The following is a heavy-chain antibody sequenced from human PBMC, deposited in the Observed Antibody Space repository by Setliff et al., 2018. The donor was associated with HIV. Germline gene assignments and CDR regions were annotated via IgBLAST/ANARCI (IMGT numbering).Heavy chain of an antibody. CDR2: MYYSGNT. J-gene: IGHJ4*02. D-gene: IGHD3-3*01. Sequence: SETLSLTCTVSGGSASNSRYYWAWIRQPPGKGLEYIGYMYYSGNTNYNPSLKSRVTISVDTSKSQFSLKLNSVTAADTAVYYCARDQSDWFYWGQGTLVTVSS. CDR1: GGSASNSRYY. V-gene: IGHV4-61*01. CDR3: ARDQSDWFY.